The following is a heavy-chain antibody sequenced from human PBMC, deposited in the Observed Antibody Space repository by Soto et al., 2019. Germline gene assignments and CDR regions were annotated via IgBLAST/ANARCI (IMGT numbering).Heavy chain of an antibody. CDR3: ARDEGVASGN. Sequence: SVKVSSKASRNTFNSYSMHWVREAPGQRLEWMGWISSGNDNTRYSQKVQDSVTITRDTSASTAYMELSGLTFEDTGVYYCARDEGVASGNWGQGTRVTVSS. CDR1: RNTFNSYS. V-gene: IGHV1-3*04. D-gene: IGHD6-19*01. CDR2: ISSGNDNT. J-gene: IGHJ1*01.